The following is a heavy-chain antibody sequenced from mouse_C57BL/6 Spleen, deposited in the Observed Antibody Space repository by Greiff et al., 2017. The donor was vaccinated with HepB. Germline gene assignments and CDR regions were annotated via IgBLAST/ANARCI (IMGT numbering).Heavy chain of an antibody. CDR2: IHPNSGST. V-gene: IGHV1-64*01. CDR3: ARRGGIYYDYDGYFDV. CDR1: GYTFTSYW. D-gene: IGHD2-4*01. Sequence: VQLQQPGAELVKPGASVKLSCKASGYTFTSYWMHWVKQRPGQGLEWIGMIHPNSGSTNYNEKFKSKATLTVDKSSSTAYMQLSSLTSEDSAVYYCARRGGIYYDYDGYFDVWGTGTTVTVSS. J-gene: IGHJ1*03.